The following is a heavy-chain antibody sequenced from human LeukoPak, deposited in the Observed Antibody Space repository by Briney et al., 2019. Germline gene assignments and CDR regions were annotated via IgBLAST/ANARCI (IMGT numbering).Heavy chain of an antibody. D-gene: IGHD6-13*01. CDR1: GGSINIGSYY. V-gene: IGHV4-61*02. Sequence: SETLSLPCTVSGGSINIGSYYWSWIRQPAGKGLEWIGRIYTSGSTNYNPSLKSRVTISVDTSKNQFSLKLSSVTAADTAVYYCARGSIAAAGPPFQHWGQGTLVTVSP. J-gene: IGHJ1*01. CDR2: IYTSGST. CDR3: ARGSIAAAGPPFQH.